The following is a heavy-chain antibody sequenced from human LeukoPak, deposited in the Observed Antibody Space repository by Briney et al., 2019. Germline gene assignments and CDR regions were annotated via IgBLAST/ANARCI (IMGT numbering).Heavy chain of an antibody. V-gene: IGHV3-30*04. J-gene: IGHJ4*02. CDR1: GFTFSSYA. Sequence: GGSLRLSCAASGFTFSSYAMHSVRQAPGKGLEWVAVISYDGSNKYYADSVKGRFTISRDNSKNTLYLQMNSLRAEDTAVYYCARGPSGYHNTGGQGTLVTVSS. CDR2: ISYDGSNK. D-gene: IGHD5-12*01. CDR3: ARGPSGYHNT.